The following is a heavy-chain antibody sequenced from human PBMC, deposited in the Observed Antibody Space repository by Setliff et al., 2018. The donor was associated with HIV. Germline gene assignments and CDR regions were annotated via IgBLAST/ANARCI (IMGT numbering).Heavy chain of an antibody. Sequence: PGGSLRLSCAASGFTFSNYAMHWVRQAPGKALEYVSAISTDGDGTYYADSVKGRFTISSDDGTVYLQLNSLRAEDTALYYCARAAVVGRPLYYFDSWGQGTLVTVSS. D-gene: IGHD2-15*01. CDR1: GFTFSNYA. CDR2: ISTDGDGT. V-gene: IGHV3-64*02. CDR3: ARAAVVGRPLYYFDS. J-gene: IGHJ4*02.